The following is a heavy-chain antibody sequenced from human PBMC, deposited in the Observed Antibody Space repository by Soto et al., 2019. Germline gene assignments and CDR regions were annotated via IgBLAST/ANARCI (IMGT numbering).Heavy chain of an antibody. CDR2: ISAYNGNK. CDR3: ARDRIVVLTAKRSVWFGP. CDR1: GYTFTSYG. V-gene: IGHV1-18*01. D-gene: IGHD2-21*02. J-gene: IGHJ5*02. Sequence: QVQRVQSGAEVKKPGASVKVSCKASGYTFTSYGISWVRQAPGQGLEWMGWISAYNGNKNYAKKLQGRATMSTHTSTSTAYMEVRSLRSEDKAVYYCARDRIVVLTAKRSVWFGPRGQGTPVPVSP.